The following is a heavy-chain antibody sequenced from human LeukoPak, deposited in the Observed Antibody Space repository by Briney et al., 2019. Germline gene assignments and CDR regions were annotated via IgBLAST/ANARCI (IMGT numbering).Heavy chain of an antibody. V-gene: IGHV4-30-2*01. Sequence: SETLSLTCTVSGGSISSGGYYWSWIRQPPGKGLEWIGYIYHSGSTYYNPSLKSRVTISVDRSKNQFSLKLSSVTAADTAVYYCALERVGATTSYYFDYWGQGTLVTVSS. CDR3: ALERVGATTSYYFDY. J-gene: IGHJ4*02. CDR2: IYHSGST. D-gene: IGHD1-26*01. CDR1: GGSISSGGYY.